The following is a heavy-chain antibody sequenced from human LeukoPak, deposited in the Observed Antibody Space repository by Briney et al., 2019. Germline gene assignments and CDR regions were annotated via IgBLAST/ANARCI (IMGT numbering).Heavy chain of an antibody. CDR1: GYTFTGYY. D-gene: IGHD3-10*01. Sequence: ASVKVSCKASGYTFTGYYMHWVRQAPGQGLEWMGRINPNSGGTNYAQKFQGRVTMTRDTSISTAYMELSRLRSDDTAVYYCARDTTMVRGVIKRARFDYWGQGTLITVSS. CDR2: INPNSGGT. V-gene: IGHV1-2*06. J-gene: IGHJ4*02. CDR3: ARDTTMVRGVIKRARFDY.